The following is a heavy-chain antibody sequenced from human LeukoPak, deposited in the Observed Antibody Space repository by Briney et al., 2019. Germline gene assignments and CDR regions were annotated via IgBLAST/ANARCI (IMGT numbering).Heavy chain of an antibody. V-gene: IGHV3-48*03. CDR3: ATKHDY. J-gene: IGHJ4*02. CDR2: INNRGGTI. CDR1: GLTLSIYE. Sequence: PGASETLSCALSGLTLSIYEMKWVRDARGEGLEWLSYINNRGGTIYYAHSVKGRFTISRDNAKNSLYLQMNSLRAEDTAVYYCATKHDYWGQGTLVTVSS.